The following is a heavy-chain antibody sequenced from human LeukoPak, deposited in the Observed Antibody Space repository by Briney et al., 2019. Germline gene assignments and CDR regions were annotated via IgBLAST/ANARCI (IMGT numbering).Heavy chain of an antibody. CDR2: ISTTGTT. CDR1: GGSLSSHQ. CDR3: ARGHYSSWYGYFDF. D-gene: IGHD6-13*01. Sequence: SESLSLTCSVSGGSLSSHQWSWIRQPAGKGLEWIGRISTTGTTSYNPSLKSRVSMSVDTSKNGFSLRLTSVTAADTAVYYCARGHYSSWYGYFDFWGRGTLVTVSS. V-gene: IGHV4-4*07. J-gene: IGHJ2*01.